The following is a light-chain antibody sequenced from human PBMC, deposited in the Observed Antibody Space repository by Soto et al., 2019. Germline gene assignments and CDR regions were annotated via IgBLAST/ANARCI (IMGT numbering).Light chain of an antibody. J-gene: IGKJ1*01. Sequence: DIQMTQFPSTLSASVGDRVTITCRASQSIRRFLAWYQQKPGKAPKLLIYQASNLESGVPSRFSGSGSGTEFTLTISSLQPDDLAVYYCQQYNYYRWTFGQGTKVDI. CDR2: QAS. V-gene: IGKV1-5*03. CDR3: QQYNYYRWT. CDR1: QSIRRF.